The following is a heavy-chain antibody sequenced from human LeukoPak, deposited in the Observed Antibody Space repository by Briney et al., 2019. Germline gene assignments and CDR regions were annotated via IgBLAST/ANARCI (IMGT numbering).Heavy chain of an antibody. CDR3: AMRGYCSSTSCSDYGRMDV. J-gene: IGHJ6*04. D-gene: IGHD2-2*01. V-gene: IGHV4-4*07. CDR2: IYTSVST. CDR1: GGSIRSYY. Sequence: PSETLSLTCAVSGGSIRSYYWNWIRQPAGKGLEWIGRIYTSVSTNYNPSLKSRVTMSVDTSKNQFSLKLSSVTAADTAVYYCAMRGYCSSTSCSDYGRMDVWGKGTTVTVSS.